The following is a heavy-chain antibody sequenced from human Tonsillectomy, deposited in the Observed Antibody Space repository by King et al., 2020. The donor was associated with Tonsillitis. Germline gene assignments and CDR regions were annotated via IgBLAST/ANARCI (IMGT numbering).Heavy chain of an antibody. V-gene: IGHV3-11*05. CDR2: MSSSSTYT. Sequence: QVQLVESGGGLVKPGGSLRLSCAASGFTFSDYYMSWIRQAPGKGLEWVSYMSSSSTYTNYGDSVKGRFTISRDNAKNSLYLQMNSLRAEDTAVYYCARSYLWFGEGVDYWGQGTLVTVSS. J-gene: IGHJ4*02. CDR3: ARSYLWFGEGVDY. CDR1: GFTFSDYY. D-gene: IGHD3-10*01.